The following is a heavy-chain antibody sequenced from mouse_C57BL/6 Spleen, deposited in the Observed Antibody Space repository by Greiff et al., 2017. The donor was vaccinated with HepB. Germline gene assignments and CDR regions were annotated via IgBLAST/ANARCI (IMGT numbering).Heavy chain of an antibody. CDR1: GYTFTSYW. D-gene: IGHD2-3*01. Sequence: QVQLQQPGAELVKPGASVKLSCKASGYTFTSYWMQWVKQRPGQGLEWIGEIDPSDSYTNYNQKFKGKATLTVDTSSSTAYMQLSSLTSEDSAVYYSARREWLLQLYAMDYWGQGTSVTVSS. J-gene: IGHJ4*01. CDR3: ARREWLLQLYAMDY. CDR2: IDPSDSYT. V-gene: IGHV1-50*01.